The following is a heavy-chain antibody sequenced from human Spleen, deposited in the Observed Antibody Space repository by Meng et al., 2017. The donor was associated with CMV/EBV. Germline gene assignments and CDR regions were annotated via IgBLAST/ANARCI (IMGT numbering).Heavy chain of an antibody. Sequence: SETLSLTCTVSGYSISSGYYWGWIRQPPGKGLEWMGGIYHCGSTNYNPSLKSRVTISVDKSMNQFSLRLSSVTAADTAVYYCASLIHYYGSGSSSPTNAFDIWGQGTMVTVSS. CDR1: GYSISSGYY. CDR2: IYHCGST. J-gene: IGHJ3*02. CDR3: ASLIHYYGSGSSSPTNAFDI. V-gene: IGHV4-38-2*02. D-gene: IGHD3-10*01.